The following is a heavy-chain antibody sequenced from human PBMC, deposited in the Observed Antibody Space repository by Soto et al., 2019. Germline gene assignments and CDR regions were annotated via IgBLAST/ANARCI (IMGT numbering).Heavy chain of an antibody. CDR2: ISGSGGST. Sequence: GGSLRLSCAASGFTFSSYAMSWVRQAPGKGLEWVSVISGSGGSTYYADSVKGRFTISRDNSKNTLYLQMNSLRAEDTAVYYCAKGPAIVVVPAARGWLDYWGQGTLLTVSS. V-gene: IGHV3-23*01. D-gene: IGHD2-2*01. CDR1: GFTFSSYA. CDR3: AKGPAIVVVPAARGWLDY. J-gene: IGHJ4*02.